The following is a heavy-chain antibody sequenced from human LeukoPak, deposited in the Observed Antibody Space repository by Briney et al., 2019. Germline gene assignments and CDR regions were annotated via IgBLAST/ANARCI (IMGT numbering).Heavy chain of an antibody. V-gene: IGHV3-21*01. CDR1: RFTFSSYS. CDR2: ISSSSSYI. Sequence: PGGSLRLSCAASRFTFSSYSMNWVRQAPGKGLEWVSSISSSSSYIYYADSVKGRFTISRDNAKNSLYLQMNSLRAEDTAVYYCARDMEYSSSWQYYFDYWGQGTLVTVSS. CDR3: ARDMEYSSSWQYYFDY. D-gene: IGHD6-13*01. J-gene: IGHJ4*02.